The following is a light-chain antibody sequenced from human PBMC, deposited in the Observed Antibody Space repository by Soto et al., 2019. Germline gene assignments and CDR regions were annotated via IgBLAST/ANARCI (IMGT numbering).Light chain of an antibody. CDR2: AAS. J-gene: IGKJ1*01. CDR3: QQSYSTPPT. CDR1: QGISTY. Sequence: DIQMTQSPSSLSESAGDRVTITCRASQGISTYLNWYQQKPGKAPKLLIYAASSLQSGVPSRFSGSGSETDFTLTISSLQPEDFATYYCQQSYSTPPTFGQGTKVEIK. V-gene: IGKV1-39*01.